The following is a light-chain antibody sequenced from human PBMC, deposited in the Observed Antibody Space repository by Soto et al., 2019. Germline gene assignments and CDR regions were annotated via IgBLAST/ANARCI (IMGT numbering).Light chain of an antibody. Sequence: HSALTQPASVSGSPGQSITISCTGTSSDVGGYSYVSWYQQHPGKTPKLMIYEVSNRPSGVSHRFSGSKSDNTASLTISGLQTEDEADYYCSSFSSITREVFGGGTKLTVL. CDR2: EVS. CDR3: SSFSSITREV. CDR1: SSDVGGYSY. V-gene: IGLV2-14*01. J-gene: IGLJ2*01.